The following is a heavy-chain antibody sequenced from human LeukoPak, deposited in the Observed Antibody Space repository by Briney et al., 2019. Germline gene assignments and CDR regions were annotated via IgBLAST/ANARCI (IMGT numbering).Heavy chain of an antibody. CDR3: ARPYYYDSRIDP. J-gene: IGHJ5*02. V-gene: IGHV4-30-4*01. CDR2: TYYSGST. Sequence: SETLSLTCTVSGVSISSGDYYRSWIRQPPGKGLEWIGYTYYSGSTYYNPSLKSRVTISVDTSKNQFSLKLSSVTAADTAVYYCARPYYYDSRIDPWGQGNRVTVSS. CDR1: GVSISSGDYY. D-gene: IGHD3-22*01.